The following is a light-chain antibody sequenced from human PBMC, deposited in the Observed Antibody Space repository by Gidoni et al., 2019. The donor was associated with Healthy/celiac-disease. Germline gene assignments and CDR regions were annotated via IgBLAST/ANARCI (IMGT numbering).Light chain of an antibody. CDR1: QSLLHSNGYNY. CDR3: MQALQTPST. J-gene: IGKJ4*01. CDR2: LGS. Sequence: DIVMTPSPLSLPVTPGEPASISCRSSQSLLHSNGYNYLDWYLQKPGQSPQLLIYLGSNRASGVPDRFSGSGSGTDFTLKISRVEAEDVGVYYCMQALQTPSTFGGGTKVEIK. V-gene: IGKV2-28*01.